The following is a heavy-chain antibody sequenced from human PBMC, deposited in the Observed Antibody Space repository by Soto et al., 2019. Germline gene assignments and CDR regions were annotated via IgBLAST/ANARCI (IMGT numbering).Heavy chain of an antibody. Sequence: QVQLVQSGAEVKKPGSSVKVSCKASGGTFSSYAISWVRQAPGQGLEWMGGIIHIFGTANYAQKFQGRVTITADESTSTAYMELSSLRSEDTAVYYCARGAAAAVIYYFDYWGQGTLVTVSS. CDR3: ARGAAAAVIYYFDY. CDR2: IIHIFGTA. CDR1: GGTFSSYA. D-gene: IGHD6-13*01. J-gene: IGHJ4*02. V-gene: IGHV1-69*01.